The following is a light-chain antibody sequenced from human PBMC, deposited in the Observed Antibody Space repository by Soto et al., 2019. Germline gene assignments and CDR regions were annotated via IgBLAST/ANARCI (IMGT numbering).Light chain of an antibody. Sequence: QSALTQPASVSGSPGQSITVSCTGTSSDIGGYNYVSWYQQHPGKAPKLMVYEVTNRPSGVSDRFSGSKSGNTASLTISGLQADDEGYYYCSSYTTSSTLVFGGGTKLTVL. CDR2: EVT. CDR3: SSYTTSSTLV. CDR1: SSDIGGYNY. J-gene: IGLJ3*02. V-gene: IGLV2-14*01.